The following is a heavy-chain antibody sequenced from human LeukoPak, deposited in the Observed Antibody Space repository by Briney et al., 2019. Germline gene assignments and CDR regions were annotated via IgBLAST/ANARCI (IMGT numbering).Heavy chain of an antibody. J-gene: IGHJ4*02. CDR2: ISGSGGST. CDR3: ANSGYHGYFDY. D-gene: IGHD5-12*01. Sequence: GGSLRLSCAASGFTFSSYAMSRVRQAPGKGLEWVSAISGSGGSTYYADSVKGRFTISRDNSKNTLYLQMNSLRAEDTAVYYCANSGYHGYFDYWGQGTLVTVSS. CDR1: GFTFSSYA. V-gene: IGHV3-23*01.